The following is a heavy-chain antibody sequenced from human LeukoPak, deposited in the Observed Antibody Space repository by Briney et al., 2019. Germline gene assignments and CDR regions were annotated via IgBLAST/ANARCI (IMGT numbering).Heavy chain of an antibody. CDR2: IYTRGNT. CDR3: ARAPSPMYSSSAPLDY. D-gene: IGHD6-6*01. J-gene: IGHJ4*02. V-gene: IGHV4-4*09. CDR1: GGSISSDY. Sequence: SETLSLTCSVSGGSISSDYWNWIRQPPGKGLEWLGYIYTRGNTDYNPSLKSRVTISVDTSKKQFSMKLRSVTAADTAVYYCARAPSPMYSSSAPLDYWGQGTLVIVSS.